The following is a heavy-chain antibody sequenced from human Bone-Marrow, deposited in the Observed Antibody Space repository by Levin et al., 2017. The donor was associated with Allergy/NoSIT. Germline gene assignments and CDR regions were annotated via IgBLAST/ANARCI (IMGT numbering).Heavy chain of an antibody. Sequence: SETLSLTCTVSGGSISRGGYYWSWIRQRPGKGLEWIGCIHHSGGTLYNPSLKSRITISVYTSKNQFSLRLNSVIAADTAVYLCARDWQDDEHSFDIWGQGTMVTVSS. V-gene: IGHV4-31*03. D-gene: IGHD1/OR15-1a*01. CDR1: GGSISRGGYY. CDR3: ARDWQDDEHSFDI. CDR2: IHHSGGT. J-gene: IGHJ3*02.